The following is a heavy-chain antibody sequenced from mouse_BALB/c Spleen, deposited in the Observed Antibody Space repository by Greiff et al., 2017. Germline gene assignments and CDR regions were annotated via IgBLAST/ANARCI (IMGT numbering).Heavy chain of an antibody. D-gene: IGHD2-14*01. V-gene: IGHV1S137*01. Sequence: VQLLQSGPELVRPGVSVKISCTGSGFTFTDYAMPWVQQSHAKSLEWIGVISTYYGNTNYNQKFKGKATMTVDKSSSTVYMELARLTSEDSAIYYCALYYRDYFDYWGQGTTLTVSS. CDR1: GFTFTDYA. CDR3: ALYYRDYFDY. CDR2: ISTYYGNT. J-gene: IGHJ2*01.